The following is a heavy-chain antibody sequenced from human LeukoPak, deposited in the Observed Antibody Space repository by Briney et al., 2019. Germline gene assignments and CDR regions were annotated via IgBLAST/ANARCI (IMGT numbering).Heavy chain of an antibody. CDR2: IYHSGST. Sequence: SETLSLTCAVSGGPISSGGYFWSWIRQPPGKGLEWIGYIYHSGSTYYNSSLKSRVTISVDRSKNQFSLKLSSVTAADTAVYYCARARRYGSGIYYYYGMDVWSQGTTVTVSS. J-gene: IGHJ6*02. CDR3: ARARRYGSGIYYYYGMDV. CDR1: GGPISSGGYF. V-gene: IGHV4-30-2*01. D-gene: IGHD3-10*01.